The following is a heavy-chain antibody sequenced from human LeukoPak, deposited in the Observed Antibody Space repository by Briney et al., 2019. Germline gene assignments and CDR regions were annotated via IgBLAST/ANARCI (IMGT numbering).Heavy chain of an antibody. Sequence: GGSLRLSCAASGFTFSSYWMHWVRQATGKGLVWVSRINSDGSSTSYADSVKGRFTISRDNAKNTLYLQMNGLRAEDTAVYYCARDRLLWFGEFELFDYWGQGTLVTVSS. CDR2: INSDGSST. V-gene: IGHV3-74*01. D-gene: IGHD3-10*01. CDR1: GFTFSSYW. CDR3: ARDRLLWFGEFELFDY. J-gene: IGHJ4*02.